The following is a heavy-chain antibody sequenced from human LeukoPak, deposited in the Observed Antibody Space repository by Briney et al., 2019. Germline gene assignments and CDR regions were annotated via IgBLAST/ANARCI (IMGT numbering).Heavy chain of an antibody. D-gene: IGHD3-22*01. V-gene: IGHV3-30-3*01. J-gene: IGHJ4*02. CDR1: GFTFSSYA. Sequence: GGSLRLSCAASGFTFSSYAMHWVSQAPGKGLEWVAVISYDGSNKYYADSVKGRFTISRDNSKNTLYLQMNSLRAEDTAVYYCASLAPWYYYDSSGYYFDYWGQGTLVTVSS. CDR3: ASLAPWYYYDSSGYYFDY. CDR2: ISYDGSNK.